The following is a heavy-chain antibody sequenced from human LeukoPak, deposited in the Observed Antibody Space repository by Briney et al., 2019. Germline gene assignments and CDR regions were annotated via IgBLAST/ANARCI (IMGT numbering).Heavy chain of an antibody. Sequence: PGGSLRLSCAASGFTVSSNYMSWVRQAPGKGLEWVSVIYSGGSTYYADSVKGRFTISRDNAKNTLNLQMNSLRAEDTAVYYCARDPRGGTLDYWGQGALVTVSS. CDR1: GFTVSSNY. CDR3: ARDPRGGTLDY. J-gene: IGHJ4*02. CDR2: IYSGGST. D-gene: IGHD3-10*01. V-gene: IGHV3-53*01.